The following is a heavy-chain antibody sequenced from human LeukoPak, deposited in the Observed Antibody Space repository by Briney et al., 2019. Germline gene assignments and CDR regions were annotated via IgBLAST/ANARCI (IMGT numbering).Heavy chain of an antibody. CDR1: GFTFSNAW. CDR3: AKDIGSSGYVSD. D-gene: IGHD3-22*01. Sequence: GGSLRLSCAASGFTFSNAWMNWVRQAPGKGLECVSLISGDGSRIYYTDSVKGRFTVSRDNSKRSLYMQMNSLRTEDTALYYCAKDIGSSGYVSDWGQGTLVTVSS. J-gene: IGHJ4*02. V-gene: IGHV3-43*02. CDR2: ISGDGSRI.